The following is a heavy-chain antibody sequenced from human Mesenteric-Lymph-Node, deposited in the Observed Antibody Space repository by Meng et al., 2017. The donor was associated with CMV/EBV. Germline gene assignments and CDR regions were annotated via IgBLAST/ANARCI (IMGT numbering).Heavy chain of an antibody. D-gene: IGHD3-10*01. V-gene: IGHV4-4*02. CDR3: AKDLGPPDYYGSGSYWNYYYYYGMDV. J-gene: IGHJ6*02. CDR1: GGSISSSDW. CDR2: IYHSGST. Sequence: SETLSLTCAVSGGSISSSDWWTWVRQPPGKGLEWIGEIYHSGSTNYNPSLKSRVTISVDTSKNTLYLQMNSLRAEDTAVYYCAKDLGPPDYYGSGSYWNYYYYYGMDVWGQGTTVTVSS.